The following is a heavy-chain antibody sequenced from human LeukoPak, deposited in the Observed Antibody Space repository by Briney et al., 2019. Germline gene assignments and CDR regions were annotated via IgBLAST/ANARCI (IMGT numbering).Heavy chain of an antibody. CDR1: GFTFSSYS. J-gene: IGHJ2*01. Sequence: GGSLRLSCAASGFTFSSYSMNWVRQAPGKGLEWVSSISSSSSYIYYADSVKGRFTISRDNAKNSLYLQMNSLRAEDTAVYYCAGDSSSWSSNWYFDLWGRGTLVTVSS. CDR2: ISSSSSYI. CDR3: AGDSSSWSSNWYFDL. V-gene: IGHV3-21*01. D-gene: IGHD6-13*01.